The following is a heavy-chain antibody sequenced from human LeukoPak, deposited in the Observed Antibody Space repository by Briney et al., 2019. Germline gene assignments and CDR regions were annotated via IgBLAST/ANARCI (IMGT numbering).Heavy chain of an antibody. CDR3: AKDANYFDSGSYLIPFDF. CDR1: GFTFSRNA. CDR2: ISGNGVGT. V-gene: IGHV3-23*01. Sequence: GGSLRLSCAASGFTFSRNAMNWVRQAPGKGLEWVASISGNGVGTYYADSVKGRFNISRDNSKNTLYLQMNSLGTEDTAVYHCAKDANYFDSGSYLIPFDFWGQGTLVTVSS. D-gene: IGHD3-22*01. J-gene: IGHJ4*02.